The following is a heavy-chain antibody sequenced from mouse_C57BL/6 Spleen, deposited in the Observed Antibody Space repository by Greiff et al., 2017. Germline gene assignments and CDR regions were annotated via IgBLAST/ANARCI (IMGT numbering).Heavy chain of an antibody. J-gene: IGHJ3*01. V-gene: IGHV1-59*01. D-gene: IGHD1-1*01. Sequence: QVQLQQPGAELVRPGTSVKLSCKASGYTFTSYWMHWVKQTPGQGLEWIGVIDPSDSYTNYNQKFKGKATLTVDKSYSTAYMQLSSLTSEDSAVYYCARDSMTTVVDPFAYWGQGTPVTVSA. CDR3: ARDSMTTVVDPFAY. CDR1: GYTFTSYW. CDR2: IDPSDSYT.